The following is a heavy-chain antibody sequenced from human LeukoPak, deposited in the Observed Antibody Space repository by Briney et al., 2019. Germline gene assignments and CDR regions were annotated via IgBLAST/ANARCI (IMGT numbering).Heavy chain of an antibody. V-gene: IGHV3-7*01. D-gene: IGHD3-3*02. CDR1: GFTFSSYW. J-gene: IGHJ5*02. Sequence: GGSLRLSCAASGFTFSSYWMTWVRQAPGKGLEWVANIKQDGSEKYYVDSVKGRFTISRDNAKNSLYLQMNSLRDEDTAVYHCAKAHTFMDPWGQGALVTVSS. CDR3: AKAHTFMDP. CDR2: IKQDGSEK.